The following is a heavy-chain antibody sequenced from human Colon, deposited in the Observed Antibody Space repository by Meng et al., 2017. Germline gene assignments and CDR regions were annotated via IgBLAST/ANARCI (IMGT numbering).Heavy chain of an antibody. CDR3: ATEEAVIVVPVAVRPTYFDY. CDR1: GGTFSSYT. Sequence: QVQLVQSGAEVKRPGSSVKVSCQAAGGTFSSYTISWVRQAPGQGLEWMGRFIPLIDVTHYAPKFQGRVTITADKSSRTSYLELSSLRSEDTAVYYCATEEAVIVVPVAVRPTYFDYWGQGTLVTVSS. V-gene: IGHV1-69*08. CDR2: FIPLIDVT. D-gene: IGHD2-2*01. J-gene: IGHJ4*02.